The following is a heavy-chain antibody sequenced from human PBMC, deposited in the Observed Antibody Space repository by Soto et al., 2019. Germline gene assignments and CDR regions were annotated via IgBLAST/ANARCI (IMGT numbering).Heavy chain of an antibody. CDR3: AKDSWAIFGVPAGEYYAMDV. CDR1: GFTFENYA. CDR2: ISGSGGTT. V-gene: IGHV3-23*01. J-gene: IGHJ6*02. D-gene: IGHD3-3*01. Sequence: HLGGSLRLSCVASGFTFENYAMSWVRQAPGKGLEWVSAISGSGGTTYYSDSVKGRFTISRDNSKNTVYLKMNDLRVEDAAEYFCAKDSWAIFGVPAGEYYAMDVWGQGTTVTVSS.